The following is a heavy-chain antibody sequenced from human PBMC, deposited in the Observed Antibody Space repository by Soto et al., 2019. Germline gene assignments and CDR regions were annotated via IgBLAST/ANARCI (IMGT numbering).Heavy chain of an antibody. V-gene: IGHV4-34*01. J-gene: IGHJ5*02. CDR2: INHSGST. D-gene: IGHD3-10*01. CDR1: GGSFSGYY. CDR3: GSNPGSYYNGQRGWFAP. Sequence: SETLSLTCAVYGGSFSGYYWSWIRQPPGKGLEWIGEINHSGSTNYNPSLKSRVTISVDTSKNQFSLKLSSVTAADTAVDYCGSNPGSYYNGQRGWFAPWGRGPLVPVS.